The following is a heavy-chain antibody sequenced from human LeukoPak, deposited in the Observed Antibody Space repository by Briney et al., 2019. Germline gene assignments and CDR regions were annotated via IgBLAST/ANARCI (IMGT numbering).Heavy chain of an antibody. J-gene: IGHJ4*02. CDR1: GFTFRSYG. CDR3: ARDVYDSSGYQDY. V-gene: IGHV3-30*03. D-gene: IGHD3-22*01. Sequence: GASLRLSCAASGFTFRSYGIHWVRQAPGKGLEWVAVISYDGSNKYYADSVKGRFTISRDNSKNTLYLQMNSLRAEDTAVYYCARDVYDSSGYQDYWGQGTLVTVSS. CDR2: ISYDGSNK.